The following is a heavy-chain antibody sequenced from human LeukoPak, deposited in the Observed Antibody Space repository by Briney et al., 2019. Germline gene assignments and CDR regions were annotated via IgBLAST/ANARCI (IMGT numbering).Heavy chain of an antibody. D-gene: IGHD3-22*01. V-gene: IGHV3-30*03. J-gene: IGHJ3*02. CDR1: GFSFRSYG. CDR2: ISSDEINE. CDR3: ARDSSGYYHKNAFDI. Sequence: PGRSLRLSCAASGFSFRSYGMHWVRQAPGKGLEWVAVISSDEINEYYADSVKGRFTISRDNSKNTLYLQMNSLRAEDTAVYYCARDSSGYYHKNAFDIWGQGTMVTVSS.